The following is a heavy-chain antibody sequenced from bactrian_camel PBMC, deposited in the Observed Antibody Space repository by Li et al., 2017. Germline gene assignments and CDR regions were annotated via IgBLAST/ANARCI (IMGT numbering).Heavy chain of an antibody. CDR1: GFTFSELS. V-gene: IGHV3S1*01. Sequence: VQLVESGGGLVQPGGSLRLSCAASGFTFSELSMSWIRQVPGKGLEWISSINSGGRSTYYADSVKGRATVSRINAYNTLHLQLIRLKPEDTAVYYCAKGPGYYSEWDAWGQGTQVTVS. CDR2: INSGGRST. CDR3: AKGPGYYSEWDA. D-gene: IGHD4*01. J-gene: IGHJ6*01.